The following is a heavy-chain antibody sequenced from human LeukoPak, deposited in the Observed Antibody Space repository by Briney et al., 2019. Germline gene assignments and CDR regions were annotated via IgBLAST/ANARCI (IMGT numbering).Heavy chain of an antibody. D-gene: IGHD5-18*01. Sequence: SETLSLTCAVYGGTFSGYYWSWIRQPPGKGLEWIGEINHSGSTNYNPSLKSRVTISVDTSKNQFSLKLSSVTAADTAVYYCARGRGIQLWVRQYYFDYWGQGTLVTVSS. CDR1: GGTFSGYY. CDR2: INHSGST. V-gene: IGHV4-34*01. J-gene: IGHJ4*02. CDR3: ARGRGIQLWVRQYYFDY.